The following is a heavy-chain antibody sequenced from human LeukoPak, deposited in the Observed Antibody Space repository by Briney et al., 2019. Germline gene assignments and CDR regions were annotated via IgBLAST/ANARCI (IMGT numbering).Heavy chain of an antibody. Sequence: GGSLRLSCAASGFVYSAFWMSWVRQAPGKGLEWVSAISGSGGSTYYADSVKGRFTISRDNSKYTLYLQMNSLRAEDTAVYYCAKEYFPGIAVANFDYWGQGTLVTVSS. J-gene: IGHJ4*02. CDR2: ISGSGGST. CDR1: GFVYSAFW. D-gene: IGHD6-19*01. V-gene: IGHV3-23*01. CDR3: AKEYFPGIAVANFDY.